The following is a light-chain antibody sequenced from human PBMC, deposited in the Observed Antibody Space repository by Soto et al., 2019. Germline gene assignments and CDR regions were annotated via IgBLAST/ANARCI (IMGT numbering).Light chain of an antibody. J-gene: IGLJ1*01. CDR1: SGHSSYA. Sequence: QLVLTQSPSASASLGASVKLTCTLSSGHSSYAIAWHQQQPEKGPRYLMKVNSDGSHSKGDGIPDRFSGSSSGAERYLTISNLQSEDEADYYCQTWGTGIHVFGTGTKLTVL. CDR2: VNSDGSH. CDR3: QTWGTGIHV. V-gene: IGLV4-69*01.